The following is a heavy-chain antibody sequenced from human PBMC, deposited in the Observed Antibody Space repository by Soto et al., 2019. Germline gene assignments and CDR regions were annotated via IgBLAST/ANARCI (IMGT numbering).Heavy chain of an antibody. CDR3: TRGLASGDY. CDR2: INPNGGST. J-gene: IGHJ4*02. D-gene: IGHD6-6*01. Sequence: QVQLVQPGAEGKKPGASVEFSCKASGYIFTNFYRHWVRQAPGQGLECIGIINPNGGSTNYAQNFQGRVTMTRDTSTSTVYMDLSSLRSEDTAVYYCTRGLASGDYWGQGTLITVSS. CDR1: GYIFTNFY. V-gene: IGHV1-46*03.